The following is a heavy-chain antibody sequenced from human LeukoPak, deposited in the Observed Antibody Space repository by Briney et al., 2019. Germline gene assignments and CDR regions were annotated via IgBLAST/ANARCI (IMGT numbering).Heavy chain of an antibody. Sequence: GGSLRLSCAASGFTFTSYSMNWVRQAPGKGLEWVSTISGGVGSTYYADSVKGRFTISRDNSKNTLYLQVNSLRAEDTAVYYCTLWFGESPFDYWGQGTLVTVSS. CDR3: TLWFGESPFDY. V-gene: IGHV3-23*01. D-gene: IGHD3-10*01. CDR2: ISGGVGST. J-gene: IGHJ4*02. CDR1: GFTFTSYS.